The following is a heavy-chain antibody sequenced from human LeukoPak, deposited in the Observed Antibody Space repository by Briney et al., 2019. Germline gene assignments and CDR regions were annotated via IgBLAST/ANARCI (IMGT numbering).Heavy chain of an antibody. J-gene: IGHJ6*02. D-gene: IGHD2-21*02. Sequence: GGSLRLPCAASGFTFSSYAMSWVRQAPGKGLEWVSYISSSSSTIYYADSVKGRFTISRDNAKNSLYLQMNSLRAEDTAVYYCARGGDCGGDCYSDGMDVWGQGTTVTVSS. V-gene: IGHV3-48*01. CDR3: ARGGDCGGDCYSDGMDV. CDR1: GFTFSSYA. CDR2: ISSSSSTI.